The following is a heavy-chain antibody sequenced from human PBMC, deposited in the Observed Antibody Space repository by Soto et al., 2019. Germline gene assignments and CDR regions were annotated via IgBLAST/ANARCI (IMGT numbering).Heavy chain of an antibody. D-gene: IGHD3-22*01. J-gene: IGHJ5*02. CDR1: GGSLSSSSYY. Sequence: LSLTCTVSGGSLSSSSYYWGWIRQPPGKGLEWIGSIYYSGSTYYNPSLKRRVTISVDTSKNQFSLMLSSVTVADTAVYYCARARQYYDCELDPWGQGTLVTVSS. CDR3: ARARQYYDCELDP. CDR2: IYYSGST. V-gene: IGHV4-39*07.